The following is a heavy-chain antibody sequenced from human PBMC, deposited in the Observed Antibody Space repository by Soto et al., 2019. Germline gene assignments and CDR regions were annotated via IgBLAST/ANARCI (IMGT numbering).Heavy chain of an antibody. D-gene: IGHD4-4*01. CDR1: GGSFSGYY. CDR2: INHSGST. V-gene: IGHV4-34*01. Sequence: SETLSLTCAVYGGSFSGYYWSWIRQPPGKGLEWIGEINHSGSTNYNPSLKSRVTISVDTSKNQFSLKLSSVTAADTAVYYCARSTTFRLFDYWGQGTLVTVSS. CDR3: ARSTTFRLFDY. J-gene: IGHJ4*02.